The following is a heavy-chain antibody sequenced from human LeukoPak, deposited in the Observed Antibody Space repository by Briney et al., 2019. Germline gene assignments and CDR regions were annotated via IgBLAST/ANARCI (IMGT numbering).Heavy chain of an antibody. CDR3: ARVDYGDYGVGY. D-gene: IGHD4-17*01. Sequence: QPGGSLRLSCAASGFTFDDYGMSWVRQAPGKGLEWVSVIYSGGSTYYADSVKGRFTISRDNSKNTLYLQMNSLRAEDTAVYYCARVDYGDYGVGYWGQGTLVTVSS. CDR1: GFTFDDYG. V-gene: IGHV3-66*01. J-gene: IGHJ4*02. CDR2: IYSGGST.